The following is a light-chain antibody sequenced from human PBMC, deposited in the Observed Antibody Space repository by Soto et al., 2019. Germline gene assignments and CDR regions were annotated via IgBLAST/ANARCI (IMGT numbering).Light chain of an antibody. J-gene: IGKJ5*01. Sequence: EIVLTQSPATLSFSPVERATLSCRASQIIASYLAWYQQKPGQAPXXLIYDASNRATGIPARFSGSGSGTDFTLTISSIEPEDFAVYYCQQRSDRPTFGQGTRLEIK. CDR1: QIIASY. CDR3: QQRSDRPT. CDR2: DAS. V-gene: IGKV3-11*01.